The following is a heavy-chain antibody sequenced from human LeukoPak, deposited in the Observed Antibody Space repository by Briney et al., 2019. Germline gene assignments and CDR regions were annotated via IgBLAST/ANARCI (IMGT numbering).Heavy chain of an antibody. J-gene: IGHJ3*02. CDR2: IYPGDSDT. V-gene: IGHV5-51*01. CDR1: GYSFTSYW. Sequence: GESLKISCKGSGYSFTSYWIGWVRQMPGKGLEWMGIIYPGDSDTRYSPSLQGQVTISADKSISTAYLQWSSLKASDTAMYYCARLYYYDSSGYKGPAFDIWGQGTMVTVSS. D-gene: IGHD3-22*01. CDR3: ARLYYYDSSGYKGPAFDI.